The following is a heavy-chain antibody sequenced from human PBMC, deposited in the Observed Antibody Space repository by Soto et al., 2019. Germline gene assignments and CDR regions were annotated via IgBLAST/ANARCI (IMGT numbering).Heavy chain of an antibody. Sequence: EVQLVESGGGLVKPGGSLRLSCAASGFTFSSYSMNWVRQAPGKGLEWVSSITSSSSYIYYADSVKGRFTISRDNAKKSLYLQMNSLRAEDTAVYYCASSSNSGYVKYYCDYWGQGTLVTVSS. D-gene: IGHD5-12*01. CDR1: GFTFSSYS. CDR2: ITSSSSYI. CDR3: ASSSNSGYVKYYCDY. V-gene: IGHV3-21*02. J-gene: IGHJ4*02.